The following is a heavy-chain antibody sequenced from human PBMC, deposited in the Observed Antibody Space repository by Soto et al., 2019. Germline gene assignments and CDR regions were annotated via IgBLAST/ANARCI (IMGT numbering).Heavy chain of an antibody. D-gene: IGHD6-19*01. Sequence: QVQLVQSGAEVKKPGASVKVSCKASGYTFTSYAMHWVRQAPGQRLEWMGWINAGNGNTKYSQKFQGRVTITRDTSASTAYMELSSLRSEDSAVYYCARDLSSGWYTYYFDYWGHGTLVTVSS. CDR3: ARDLSSGWYTYYFDY. V-gene: IGHV1-3*01. J-gene: IGHJ4*01. CDR2: INAGNGNT. CDR1: GYTFTSYA.